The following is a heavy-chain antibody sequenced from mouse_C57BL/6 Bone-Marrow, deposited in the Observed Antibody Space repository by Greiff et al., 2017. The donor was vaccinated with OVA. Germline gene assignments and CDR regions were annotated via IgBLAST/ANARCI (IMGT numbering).Heavy chain of an antibody. CDR1: GYTFTSYW. Sequence: QVQLKQPGAELVMPGASVKLSCKASGYTFTSYWMHWVKQRPGQGLEWIGEIDPSDSYTNYNQKFKGKSTLTVDKSSSTAYMQLSSLTSEDSAVYYCARLGPSYAMDYWGQGTSVTVSS. J-gene: IGHJ4*01. V-gene: IGHV1-69*01. CDR2: IDPSDSYT. CDR3: ARLGPSYAMDY.